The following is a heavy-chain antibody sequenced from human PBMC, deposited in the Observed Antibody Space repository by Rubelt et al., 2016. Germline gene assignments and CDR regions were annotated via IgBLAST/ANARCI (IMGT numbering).Heavy chain of an antibody. CDR3: ARDFYKQQLVRRYYYGMDV. CDR2: ISSSSSYI. Sequence: VQLVESGGGVVQPGRSLRLSCAASGFTFSSYSMNWVRQAPGKGLEWVSSISSSSSYIYYADSVKGRFTISRDNSKNKLYLQMNSLRAEDTAVYYCARDFYKQQLVRRYYYGMDVWGQGTTVTVSS. CDR1: GFTFSSYS. V-gene: IGHV3-21*01. D-gene: IGHD6-13*01. J-gene: IGHJ6*02.